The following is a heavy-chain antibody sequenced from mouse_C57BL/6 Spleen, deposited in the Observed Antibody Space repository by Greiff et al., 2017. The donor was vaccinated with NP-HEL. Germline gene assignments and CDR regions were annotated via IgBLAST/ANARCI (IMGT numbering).Heavy chain of an antibody. V-gene: IGHV5-4*01. CDR2: ISDGGSYT. CDR1: GFTFSSYA. CDR3: ARDAGYYFAY. Sequence: EVKLVESGGGLVKPGGSLKLSCAASGFTFSSYAMSWVRQTPEKRLEWVATISDGGSYTYYPDNVKGRFTISRDNAKNNLYLQMSHLKSEDTAMYYCARDAGYYFAYWGQGTLVTVSA. J-gene: IGHJ3*01. D-gene: IGHD2-3*01.